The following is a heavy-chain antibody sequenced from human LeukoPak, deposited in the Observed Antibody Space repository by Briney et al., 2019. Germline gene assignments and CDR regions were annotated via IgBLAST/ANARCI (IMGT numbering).Heavy chain of an antibody. Sequence: GGSLRLSCAASGFTFSNYWMSWVRQAPGKGLEWVASIKQDGSEIYYVDSVKGRFTISRDNAKNSLCLQMNSLRDEDTAVYYCARVKGVGAAPFDYWGQGTLVTVSS. J-gene: IGHJ4*02. D-gene: IGHD1-26*01. CDR1: GFTFSNYW. CDR3: ARVKGVGAAPFDY. V-gene: IGHV3-7*02. CDR2: IKQDGSEI.